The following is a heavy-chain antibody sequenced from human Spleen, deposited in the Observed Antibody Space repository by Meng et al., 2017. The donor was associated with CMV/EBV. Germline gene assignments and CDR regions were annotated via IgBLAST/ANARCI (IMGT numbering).Heavy chain of an antibody. Sequence: ASVQVSCKASGYNFISYGLTWVRQAPGQGLEGMGYISFYSDNTYYAQKFQGRVTMTTDTSTRTAYMELRSLRSDDTAVYYCARVKEGPYYFDTWGQGTLVTVSS. V-gene: IGHV1-18*01. CDR2: ISFYSDNT. CDR1: GYNFISYG. CDR3: ARVKEGPYYFDT. J-gene: IGHJ4*02.